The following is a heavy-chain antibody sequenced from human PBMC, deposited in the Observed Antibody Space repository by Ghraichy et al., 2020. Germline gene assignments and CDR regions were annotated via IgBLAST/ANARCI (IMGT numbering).Heavy chain of an antibody. CDR3: ARFSGIRGFDY. CDR1: GFTFSSYA. J-gene: IGHJ4*02. D-gene: IGHD6-13*01. V-gene: IGHV3-23*01. CDR2: ISGSGGST. Sequence: GESLNISCAASGFTFSSYAMSWVRQAPGKGLEWVSAISGSGGSTYYADSVKGRFTISRDNSKNTLYLQMNSLRAEDTAVYYCARFSGIRGFDYWGQGTLVTVSS.